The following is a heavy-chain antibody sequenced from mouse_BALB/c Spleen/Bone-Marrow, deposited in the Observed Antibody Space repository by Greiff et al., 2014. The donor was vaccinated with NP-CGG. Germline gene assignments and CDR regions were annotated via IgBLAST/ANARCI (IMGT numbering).Heavy chain of an antibody. CDR2: IDPANGNT. CDR1: GFNIKDTY. V-gene: IGHV14-3*02. J-gene: IGHJ4*01. CDR3: ARWEYYAMDY. D-gene: IGHD4-1*01. Sequence: EVQVVESGAELVKPGASVKLSCTASGFNIKDTYMHWVKQRPEQGLEWLGRIDPANGNTKYDPKFQGKATITADTSSNTAYLQLSSLTSEDTAVYYCARWEYYAMDYWGQGTSVTVSS.